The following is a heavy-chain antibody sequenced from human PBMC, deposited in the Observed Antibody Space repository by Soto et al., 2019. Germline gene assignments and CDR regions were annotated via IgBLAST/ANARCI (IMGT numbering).Heavy chain of an antibody. Sequence: PSETLSLTCTVSGGSISSYYWSWIRQPPGKGLEWIGYIYYSGSTNYNPSLKSRVTISVDTSKNQFSLKLSSVTAADTAVYYCARDTEGYTFNYYYYYMDVWGNGTTVTVSS. CDR1: GGSISSYY. CDR3: ARDTEGYTFNYYYYYMDV. J-gene: IGHJ6*03. V-gene: IGHV4-59*01. D-gene: IGHD3-16*01. CDR2: IYYSGST.